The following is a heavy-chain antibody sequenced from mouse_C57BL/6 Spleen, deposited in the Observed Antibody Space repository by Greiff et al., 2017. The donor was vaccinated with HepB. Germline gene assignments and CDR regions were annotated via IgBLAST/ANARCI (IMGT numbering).Heavy chain of an antibody. D-gene: IGHD1-1*01. CDR3: ARRELPLAMDY. CDR1: GYTFTSYW. Sequence: QVQLQQSGAELVRPGSSVKLSCKASGYTFTSYWMDWVKQRPGQGLEWIGNIYPSDSETHYNQKFKDKATLTVDKSASTAYMQLSSLTSEDSAVYYCARRELPLAMDYWGQGTSGTVSS. V-gene: IGHV1-61*01. CDR2: IYPSDSET. J-gene: IGHJ4*01.